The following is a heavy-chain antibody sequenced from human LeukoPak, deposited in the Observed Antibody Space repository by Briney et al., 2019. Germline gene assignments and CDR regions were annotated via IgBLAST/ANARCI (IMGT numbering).Heavy chain of an antibody. J-gene: IGHJ1*01. D-gene: IGHD2-21*02. V-gene: IGHV3-21*01. CDR1: GFTFSSYS. Sequence: PGGSLRLSCAASGFTFSSYSMNWVRQAPGKGLEWVSSISSSSNYIYYADSVKGRFTISRDNAKNSLYLQMDSLRAEDTAVYYCARGSYFCGGDCYTAEFFQHWGQGTLVTVSS. CDR2: ISSSSNYI. CDR3: ARGSYFCGGDCYTAEFFQH.